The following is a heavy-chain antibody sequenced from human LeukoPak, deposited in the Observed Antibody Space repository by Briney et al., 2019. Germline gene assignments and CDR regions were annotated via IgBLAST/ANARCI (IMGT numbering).Heavy chain of an antibody. J-gene: IGHJ5*02. CDR2: INHSGST. CDR3: ARVFRGGIVATIPSSYNWFDP. Sequence: SETLSLTCAVYGGSFSGYYWSWIRQPPGKGLEWIGEINHSGSTNYNPSLKSRVTISVDTSKNQFSLKLSSVTAADTAVYYCARVFRGGIVATIPSSYNWFDPWGQGTLVTVSS. CDR1: GGSFSGYY. D-gene: IGHD5-12*01. V-gene: IGHV4-34*01.